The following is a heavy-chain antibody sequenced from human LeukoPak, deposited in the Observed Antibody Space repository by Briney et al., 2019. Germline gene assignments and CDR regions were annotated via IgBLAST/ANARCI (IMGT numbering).Heavy chain of an antibody. D-gene: IGHD2-15*01. CDR3: AREQVAATNDAFDI. CDR2: INTNTGNP. Sequence: ASVKVSCKASGYSFPMYAINWVRQAPGQGLERMGWINTNTGNPTYAQGFTGRFVFSLDTSVSTAYLQISSLKAEDTAVYYCAREQVAATNDAFDIWGQGTMVTVSS. CDR1: GYSFPMYA. J-gene: IGHJ3*02. V-gene: IGHV7-4-1*02.